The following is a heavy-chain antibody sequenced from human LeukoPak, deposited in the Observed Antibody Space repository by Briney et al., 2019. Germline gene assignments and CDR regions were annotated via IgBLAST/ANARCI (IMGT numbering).Heavy chain of an antibody. CDR2: INPSGGST. J-gene: IGHJ4*02. CDR1: GYTFTSYY. V-gene: IGHV1-46*01. CDR3: ARVLRGYSGYGSFDY. Sequence: ASVKVSCKASGYTFTSYYMHWVRQAPGQGLEWMGIINPSGGSTNYAQKFQGRVTMTRDMSTSTVYMELSSLRSEDTAVYYCARVLRGYSGYGSFDYWGQGTLVTVSS. D-gene: IGHD5-12*01.